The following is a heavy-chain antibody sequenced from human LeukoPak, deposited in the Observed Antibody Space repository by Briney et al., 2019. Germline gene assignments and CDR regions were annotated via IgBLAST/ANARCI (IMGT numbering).Heavy chain of an antibody. CDR2: IRHDGSYK. D-gene: IGHD1-1*01. Sequence: PGGSLRLSCVVSGFTFTSYGVHWVRQAPGKGLEWVAFIRHDGSYKDYADSVKGRFTISRDNSKNTLYLQMNSLRAEDTAVYHCAKSPWNGKFRAYFDYWGQGTLVTVSS. CDR1: GFTFTSYG. J-gene: IGHJ4*02. V-gene: IGHV3-30*02. CDR3: AKSPWNGKFRAYFDY.